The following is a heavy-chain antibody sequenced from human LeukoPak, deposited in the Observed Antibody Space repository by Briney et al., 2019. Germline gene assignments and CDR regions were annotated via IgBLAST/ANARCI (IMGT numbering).Heavy chain of an antibody. D-gene: IGHD3/OR15-3a*01. CDR3: ARYGGTGDAFDI. CDR1: GGTFNSYA. CDR2: IIPIFGTT. J-gene: IGHJ3*02. Sequence: SVKVSCKASGGTFNSYAISWVRQAPGQGLEWMGGIIPIFGTTNYAQKFQGRVTITADKSTSTAYMDLSSLRSEDTAVYYCARYGGTGDAFDIWGQGTMVTVSS. V-gene: IGHV1-69*06.